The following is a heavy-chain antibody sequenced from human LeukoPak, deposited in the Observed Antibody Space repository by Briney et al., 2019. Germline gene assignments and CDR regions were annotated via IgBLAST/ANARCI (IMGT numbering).Heavy chain of an antibody. CDR1: GGSISNYY. Sequence: SETLSLTCTVSGGSISNYYWSWIRQPPGKGLEWIGYIYYSGSTNYNPSLKSRVTISVDTSKNQFSLKLSSVTAADTAVYYCARGGYSYGPRPLYYFDYWGQGTLVTVSS. D-gene: IGHD5-18*01. CDR2: IYYSGST. CDR3: ARGGYSYGPRPLYYFDY. V-gene: IGHV4-59*01. J-gene: IGHJ4*02.